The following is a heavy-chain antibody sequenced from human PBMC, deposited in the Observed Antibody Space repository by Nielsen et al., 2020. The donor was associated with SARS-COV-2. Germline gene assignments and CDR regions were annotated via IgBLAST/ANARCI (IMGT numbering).Heavy chain of an antibody. V-gene: IGHV5-51*01. CDR1: GYSFTSYW. J-gene: IGHJ5*02. CDR3: ARRYCSGGSCYRGWFDP. CDR2: IYPGDSDT. D-gene: IGHD2-15*01. Sequence: GESLKISCKGSGYSFTSYWIGWVRQMPGKGLEWMGIIYPGDSDTRYSPSFQGQVTISADKSISTAYLQWSSLKASDTAMYYCARRYCSGGSCYRGWFDPWGQGTLVTVSS.